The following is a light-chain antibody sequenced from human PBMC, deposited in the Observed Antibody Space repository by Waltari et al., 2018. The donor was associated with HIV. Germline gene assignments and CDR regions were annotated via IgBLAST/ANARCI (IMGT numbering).Light chain of an antibody. V-gene: IGLV1-44*01. CDR1: PPNIGSTN. CDR3: STWDDRLNGVV. CDR2: ADA. J-gene: IGLJ2*01. Sequence: QSVLTQPPSASGAPGQRVTISCSGSPPNIGSTNVNWYQQFSRTAPKLLIYADAQLPSGVPDRFSGSKSGTSASLVISGLQSEDEADYYCSTWDDRLNGVVFGGGTRLTVV.